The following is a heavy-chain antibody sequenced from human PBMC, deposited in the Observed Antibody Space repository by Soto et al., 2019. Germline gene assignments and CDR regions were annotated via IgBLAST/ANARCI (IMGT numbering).Heavy chain of an antibody. D-gene: IGHD3-10*01. J-gene: IGHJ4*02. V-gene: IGHV1-69*02. CDR3: ESSYGSGYRAFDY. Sequence: QVQLVQSGAEVKRPGSSVKVSCKASGDTFNFYSINWARQAPGLGLEWMGRVNPIVSMSNYAQKFQGRVTMTADKSTSTAYRELSSLRSEDTAIYYGESSYGSGYRAFDYWGQGALVTVSS. CDR2: VNPIVSMS. CDR1: GDTFNFYS.